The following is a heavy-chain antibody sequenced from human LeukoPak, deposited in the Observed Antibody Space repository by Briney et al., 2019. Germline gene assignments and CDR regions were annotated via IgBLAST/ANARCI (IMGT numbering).Heavy chain of an antibody. CDR3: ALGTINKDYYFGMDV. D-gene: IGHD2-8*01. J-gene: IGHJ6*02. Sequence: GGSLRLSSAASGFTFSDYYMTWLRQAPGKGLEWLSYISNRGDTVFYADSVKGRFTVSRDNVKRSLYLQIESLRDDDTAVYHCALGTINKDYYFGMDVWGQGTTVTVSS. CDR2: ISNRGDTV. V-gene: IGHV3-11*01. CDR1: GFTFSDYY.